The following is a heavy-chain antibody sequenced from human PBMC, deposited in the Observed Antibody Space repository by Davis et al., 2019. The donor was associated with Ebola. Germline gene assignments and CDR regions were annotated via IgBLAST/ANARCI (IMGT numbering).Heavy chain of an antibody. V-gene: IGHV3-13*01. CDR2: IGTAGDT. CDR1: GFTFSSYD. CDR3: ANCPYNWKLGYFQH. J-gene: IGHJ1*01. Sequence: GGSLRLSCAASGFTFSSYDMHWVRQATGKGLEWVSAIGTAGDTYYPGSVKGRFTISRDNSKNTLYLQMNSLRAEDTAVYYCANCPYNWKLGYFQHWGQGTLVTVSS. D-gene: IGHD1-20*01.